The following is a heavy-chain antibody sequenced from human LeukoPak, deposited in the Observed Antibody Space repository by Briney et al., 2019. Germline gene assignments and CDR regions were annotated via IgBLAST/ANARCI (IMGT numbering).Heavy chain of an antibody. D-gene: IGHD3-22*01. CDR3: ARDKLTIDSSGYCFDY. V-gene: IGHV3-48*01. J-gene: IGHJ4*02. Sequence: PGGSLRLSCAASGFTFSSYSMNWVRQAPGKGLEWVSYISSSSSTIYYADSVKGRFTISRDNAKNSLYLQMNSLRAEDTAVYYCARDKLTIDSSGYCFDYWGQGTLVTVSS. CDR2: ISSSSSTI. CDR1: GFTFSSYS.